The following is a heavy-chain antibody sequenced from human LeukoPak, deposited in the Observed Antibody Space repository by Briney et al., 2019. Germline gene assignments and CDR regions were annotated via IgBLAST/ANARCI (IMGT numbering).Heavy chain of an antibody. CDR1: GGSFSGYY. CDR2: INHSGST. J-gene: IGHJ4*02. Sequence: SETLSLTCAVYGGSFSGYYWSWIRQPPGKGLEWIGEINHSGSTNYNPSLKSRVTISVDTSKNQLSLKLSSVTAADTAVYYCASAGRSGCFDYWGQGTLVTVSS. D-gene: IGHD3-3*01. CDR3: ASAGRSGCFDY. V-gene: IGHV4-34*01.